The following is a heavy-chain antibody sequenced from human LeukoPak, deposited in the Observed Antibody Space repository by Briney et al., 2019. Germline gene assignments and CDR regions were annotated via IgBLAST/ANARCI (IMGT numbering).Heavy chain of an antibody. J-gene: IGHJ6*02. D-gene: IGHD3-22*01. Sequence: SETLSLTCTVSGGSISSNYHWGRIRQPPGKGLEWIASIYYSGNTYYNASLKSRVTTSVDTSKNQFSLKLSSVTAADTAVYYCARGNYDSSGYDYYYYGMDVWGQGTTVTVSS. CDR2: IYYSGNT. V-gene: IGHV4-39*07. CDR3: ARGNYDSSGYDYYYYGMDV. CDR1: GGSISSNYH.